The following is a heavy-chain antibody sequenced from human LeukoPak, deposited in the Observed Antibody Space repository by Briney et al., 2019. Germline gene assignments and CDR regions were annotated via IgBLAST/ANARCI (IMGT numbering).Heavy chain of an antibody. J-gene: IGHJ6*04. CDR1: GYTFTSYA. CDR3: ARDDSSSYYGPGDGMDV. V-gene: IGHV1-3*01. CDR2: INAGNGNT. D-gene: IGHD3-10*01. Sequence: ASVKVSCKASGYTFTSYAMHWVRQAPGQRLEWMGWINAGNGNTKYSQKFQGRVTITRDTSASTPYMELSSLRSEDTAVYYCARDDSSSYYGPGDGMDVWGKGTTVSVSS.